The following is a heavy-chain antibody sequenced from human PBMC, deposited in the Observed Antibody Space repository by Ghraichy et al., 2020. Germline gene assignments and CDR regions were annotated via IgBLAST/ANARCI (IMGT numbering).Heavy chain of an antibody. Sequence: GSLRLSCAASGFTFSSYAMSWVRQAPGKGLEWVSAISGSGGSTYYADSVKGRFTISRDNSKNTLYLQMNSLRAEDTAVYYCAKVYCSSTSCYPWGTYYGMDVCGQGTTVTVSS. CDR1: GFTFSSYA. D-gene: IGHD2-2*01. V-gene: IGHV3-23*01. J-gene: IGHJ6*02. CDR3: AKVYCSSTSCYPWGTYYGMDV. CDR2: ISGSGGST.